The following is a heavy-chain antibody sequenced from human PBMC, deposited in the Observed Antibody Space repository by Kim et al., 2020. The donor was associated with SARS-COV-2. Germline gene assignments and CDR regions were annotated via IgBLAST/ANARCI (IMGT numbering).Heavy chain of an antibody. D-gene: IGHD3-3*02. J-gene: IGHJ4*02. CDR3: ARSPAISAFNDY. V-gene: IGHV1-3*01. Sequence: TKYSQKFHGRVTITRDTSANTAYMELSSLRSAETAIYYCARSPAISAFNDYWGQGTLVTVSS. CDR2: T.